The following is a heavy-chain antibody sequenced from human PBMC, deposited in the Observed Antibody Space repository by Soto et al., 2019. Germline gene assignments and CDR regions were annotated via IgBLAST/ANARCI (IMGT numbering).Heavy chain of an antibody. CDR2: TYYRSKWYN. CDR1: ADGVARNSAA. Sequence: SQTLSLTCAISADGVARNSAAWNWIRQSPSRGLEWLGRTYYRSKWYNDYAVSVKSRITINPDTSKNQFSLQLNSVTPEDTDAYYSQSGYCSGGSRAQVTVDDAFNIWGQGQWALS. D-gene: IGHD2-15*01. CDR3: QSGYCSGGSRAQVTVDDAFNI. V-gene: IGHV6-1*01. J-gene: IGHJ3*02.